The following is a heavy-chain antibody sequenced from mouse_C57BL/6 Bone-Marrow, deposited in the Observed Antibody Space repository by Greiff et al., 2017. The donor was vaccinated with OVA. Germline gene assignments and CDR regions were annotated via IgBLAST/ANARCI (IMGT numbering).Heavy chain of an antibody. CDR3: ARSAYSYGSSYPFFYYAMDY. J-gene: IGHJ4*01. CDR2: IYWDDDK. V-gene: IGHV8-12*01. D-gene: IGHD1-1*01. Sequence: QVTLKVSGPGILQSSQTLSLTCSFSGFSLSTSGMGVSWIRQPSGKGLEWLAHIYWDDDKRFNPSLQSRLTLSKDSSRNQVFLKINSVDTADTATYYCARSAYSYGSSYPFFYYAMDYRGQGTSVTVSS. CDR1: GFSLSTSGMG.